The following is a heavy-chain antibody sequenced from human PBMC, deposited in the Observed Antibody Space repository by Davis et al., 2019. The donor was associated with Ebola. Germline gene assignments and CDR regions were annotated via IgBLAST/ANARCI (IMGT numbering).Heavy chain of an antibody. Sequence: GESLKISCAASGFTFSSHWMHWVRQAPGKGLVWVSRINSDGSSTSYADSVKGRFTISRDNAKNTLYLQMNSLRAEDTAVYYCARVLDCSGGSCYGGIEYYYYYYGMDVWGQGTTVTVSS. J-gene: IGHJ6*02. CDR3: ARVLDCSGGSCYGGIEYYYYYYGMDV. V-gene: IGHV3-74*01. CDR2: INSDGSST. CDR1: GFTFSSHW. D-gene: IGHD2-15*01.